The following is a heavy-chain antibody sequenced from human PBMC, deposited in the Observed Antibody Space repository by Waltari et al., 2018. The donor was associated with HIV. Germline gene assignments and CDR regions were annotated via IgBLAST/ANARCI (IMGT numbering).Heavy chain of an antibody. CDR1: GGSLNGYY. J-gene: IGHJ4*02. CDR2: VYYSGNT. V-gene: IGHV4-59*01. Sequence: VQLQQSGPGLVKPSETLSLTCTLSGGSLNGYYWTWIRQPPGKGLEWIGYVYYSGNTNYNPSLKSRVSMSIDTSKNQFSLMLNSVTAADTAVYYCARGVVPITESHFDYWGQGTLVTVSS. CDR3: ARGVVPITESHFDY. D-gene: IGHD2-15*01.